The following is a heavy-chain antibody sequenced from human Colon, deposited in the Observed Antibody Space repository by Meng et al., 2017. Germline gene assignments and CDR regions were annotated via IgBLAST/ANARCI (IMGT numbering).Heavy chain of an antibody. D-gene: IGHD3-16*01. CDR2: INTDESIT. J-gene: IGHJ3*02. CDR3: ARGGKDLYTFDI. Sequence: GGSLRLSYAASGFTFSNYWMHWVRQTPGKGLVWVSRINTDESITNYADSVKGRFTISRDNAKNTLYLQMNSLRAEDTAVFYCARGGKDLYTFDIWGQGTRVTVSS. V-gene: IGHV3-74*01. CDR1: GFTFSNYW.